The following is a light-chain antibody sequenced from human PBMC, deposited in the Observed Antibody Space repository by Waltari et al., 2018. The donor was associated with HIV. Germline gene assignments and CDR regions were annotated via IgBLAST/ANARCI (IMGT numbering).Light chain of an antibody. CDR1: QAIGTS. J-gene: IGKJ1*01. CDR3: QHYYSYPRT. CDR2: GAS. V-gene: IGKV1-8*01. Sequence: AIQMPQSPSSFSASTGDRVTITCRASQAIGTSLALYQQKTGKAPNLLIYGASTLQNGVPSRFSGSGSGTDFTLTISCLQSEDFATYYCQHYYSYPRTFGQGTKVEIK.